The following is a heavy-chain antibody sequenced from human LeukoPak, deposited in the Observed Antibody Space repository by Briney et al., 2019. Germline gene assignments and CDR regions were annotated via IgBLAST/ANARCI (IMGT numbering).Heavy chain of an antibody. D-gene: IGHD3-10*01. V-gene: IGHV4-34*01. CDR3: VRGFSGVVGDY. J-gene: IGHJ4*02. CDR1: GGSLSDYY. Sequence: SETLSLTCAVYGGSLSDYYWSRIRQPPGEGLEWIGEIKPGGITNYNPSVKSRVTISADTSKNQLFLNVNSATAADTPVYYCVRGFSGVVGDYWGQGTLVTVSS. CDR2: IKPGGIT.